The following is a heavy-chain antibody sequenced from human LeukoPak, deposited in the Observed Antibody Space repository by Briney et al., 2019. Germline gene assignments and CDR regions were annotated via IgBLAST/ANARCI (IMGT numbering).Heavy chain of an antibody. CDR3: ARETGSGSYYNVDYYYYYMDV. V-gene: IGHV3-48*03. CDR2: ISSSGSTI. CDR1: GFTFSNYA. D-gene: IGHD3-10*01. J-gene: IGHJ6*03. Sequence: PGGSPRLSCAASGFTFSNYAMSWVRQAPGKGLEWVSYISSSGSTIYYADSVKGRFTISRDNAKNSLYLQMNSLRAEDTAVYYCARETGSGSYYNVDYYYYYMDVWGKGTTVTISS.